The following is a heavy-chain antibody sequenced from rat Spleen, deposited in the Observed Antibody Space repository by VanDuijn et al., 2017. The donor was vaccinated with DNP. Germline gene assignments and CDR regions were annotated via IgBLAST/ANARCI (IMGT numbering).Heavy chain of an antibody. CDR1: GFNFNDYW. J-gene: IGHJ2*01. CDR3: VRPLFNFGSFPDN. Sequence: EVKLIESGGGLVQPGRSLKLSCAASGFNFNDYWMGWVRQAPGKGLKWIGEINKDSSTIKYTPSLKDKFTISRDNAQNTLYLQMNSLKSEDTATYYCVRPLFNFGSFPDNWGQGVLVTVSS. V-gene: IGHV4-2*01. D-gene: IGHD1-3*01. CDR2: INKDSSTI.